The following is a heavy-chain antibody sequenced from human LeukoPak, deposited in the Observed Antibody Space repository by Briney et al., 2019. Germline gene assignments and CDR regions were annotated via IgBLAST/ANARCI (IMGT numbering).Heavy chain of an antibody. J-gene: IGHJ6*04. CDR3: ARDFGPLYDFWTLEEVRDV. Sequence: GGSLRLSCAASGFTVSSNYMSWVRQAPGKGLEWVSVIYSGGSTYYADSVKGRFTISRDNSKNTLYLQMNSLRAEDTAVYYCARDFGPLYDFWTLEEVRDVWGKGTTVTVSS. D-gene: IGHD3-3*01. CDR1: GFTVSSNY. V-gene: IGHV3-53*01. CDR2: IYSGGST.